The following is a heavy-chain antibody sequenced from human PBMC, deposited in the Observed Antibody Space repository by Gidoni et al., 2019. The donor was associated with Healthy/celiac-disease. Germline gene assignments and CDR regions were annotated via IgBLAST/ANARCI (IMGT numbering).Heavy chain of an antibody. CDR3: AKDLSTGDYGDPDAFDI. Sequence: QVQLVESGGGVVQPGRSLRLSCAASGFTFSSYGMHWVRQAPGKGLEWVAVISYDGSNKYYADSVKGRFTISRDNSKNTLYLQMNSLRAEDTAVYYCAKDLSTGDYGDPDAFDIWGQGTMVTVSS. V-gene: IGHV3-30*18. J-gene: IGHJ3*02. CDR2: ISYDGSNK. CDR1: GFTFSSYG. D-gene: IGHD4-17*01.